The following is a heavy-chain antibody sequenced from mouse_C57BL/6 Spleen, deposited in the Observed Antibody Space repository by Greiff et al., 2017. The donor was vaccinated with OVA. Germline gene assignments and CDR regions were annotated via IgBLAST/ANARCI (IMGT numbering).Heavy chain of an antibody. CDR2: IDPSDSYT. J-gene: IGHJ3*01. Sequence: QVQLQQPGAELVRPGTSVKLSCKASGYTFTSYWMHWVKQRPGQGLEWIGVIDPSDSYTNYNQKFKGKATLTVDTSSSTAYMQLSSLTSEDSAVYYCARDRGNYLAWFAYWGQGTLVTVSA. V-gene: IGHV1-59*01. CDR3: ARDRGNYLAWFAY. CDR1: GYTFTSYW. D-gene: IGHD2-1*01.